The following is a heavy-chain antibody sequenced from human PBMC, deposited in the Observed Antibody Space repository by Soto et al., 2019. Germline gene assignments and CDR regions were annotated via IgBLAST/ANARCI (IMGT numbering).Heavy chain of an antibody. CDR1: GYTFSNYG. Sequence: GASVKVSCKSSGYTFSNYGVTWVRQAPGQGLEWMGWITPYNGNTHYAQKVQGRVTMTTDTSTSTAYMELWSLRSDDTAVYCCARAGDYGSFYFFDYWGQGTLVTVSS. V-gene: IGHV1-18*01. CDR2: ITPYNGNT. D-gene: IGHD3-10*01. CDR3: ARAGDYGSFYFFDY. J-gene: IGHJ4*02.